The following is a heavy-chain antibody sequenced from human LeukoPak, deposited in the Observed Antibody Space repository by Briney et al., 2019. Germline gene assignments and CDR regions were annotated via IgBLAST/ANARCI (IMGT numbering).Heavy chain of an antibody. D-gene: IGHD2-2*01. CDR3: ITFIWSSRTSLYADY. CDR1: GFTFSRYG. V-gene: IGHV3-15*01. Sequence: GRSLRLSCAASGFTFSRYGIHWVRQAPAKGLEWVGRIKSKTYGGTTDYAAPVKGRFTGSRDDSKVPRYVQLNSLRTEDTAVYYCITFIWSSRTSLYADYWGQGTLVTV. J-gene: IGHJ4*02. CDR2: IKSKTYGGTT.